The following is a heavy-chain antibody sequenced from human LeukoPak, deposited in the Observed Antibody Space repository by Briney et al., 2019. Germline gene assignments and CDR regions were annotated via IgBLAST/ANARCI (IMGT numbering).Heavy chain of an antibody. J-gene: IGHJ4*02. V-gene: IGHV1-18*01. CDR3: AREGLRWFGELLLYFDY. Sequence: VASVKVSCTASGYTFTSYGISWVRQAPGQGLEWMGWISAYNGNTNYAQKLQGRVTMTTDTSTSTAYMELRSLRSDDTAVYYCAREGLRWFGELLLYFDYWGQGTLVTVSS. CDR2: ISAYNGNT. D-gene: IGHD3-10*01. CDR1: GYTFTSYG.